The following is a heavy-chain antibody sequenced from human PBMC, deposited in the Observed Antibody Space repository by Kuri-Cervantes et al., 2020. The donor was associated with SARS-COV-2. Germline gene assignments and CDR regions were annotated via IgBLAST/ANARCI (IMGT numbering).Heavy chain of an antibody. CDR2: ISSSSSYI. V-gene: IGHV3-21*01. Sequence: GGSLRLSCAASGFTFSSYSMNWVRQAPGKGLEWVSSISSSSSYIYYADSVKGRFTISRDNAKNSLYLQMNSLRAEDTAVYYCAREEDSSSSSLFDYWGQGTLVTVSS. D-gene: IGHD6-6*01. J-gene: IGHJ4*02. CDR1: GFTFSSYS. CDR3: AREEDSSSSSLFDY.